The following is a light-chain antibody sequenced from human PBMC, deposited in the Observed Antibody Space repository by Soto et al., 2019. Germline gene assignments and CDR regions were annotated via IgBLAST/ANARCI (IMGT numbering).Light chain of an antibody. Sequence: QSVLTQPASVSGSPGQSITLPCTGNSSDVGSYNLVSWYQQHPGKAPKLMIYEVSKRPSGVSNRFSGSKSGNTASLTISGLQAEDEADYYCCSYAGSSFYVFGTGTKVTVL. J-gene: IGLJ1*01. V-gene: IGLV2-23*02. CDR2: EVS. CDR1: SSDVGSYNL. CDR3: CSYAGSSFYV.